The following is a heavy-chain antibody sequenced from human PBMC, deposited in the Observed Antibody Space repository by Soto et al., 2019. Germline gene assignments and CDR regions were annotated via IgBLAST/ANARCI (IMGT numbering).Heavy chain of an antibody. Sequence: SETLSLTCTVSGGSISGYYWSWIRQPPGKGLEWIGHIYSSGGTSYNPSLKSRVTISVDTSKNQFSLKLSSVTAADTAVYYCAREVRADPDYYYYGLDVWGQGSTVTVSS. CDR2: IYSSGGT. V-gene: IGHV4-59*01. CDR3: AREVRADPDYYYYGLDV. J-gene: IGHJ6*02. CDR1: GGSISGYY.